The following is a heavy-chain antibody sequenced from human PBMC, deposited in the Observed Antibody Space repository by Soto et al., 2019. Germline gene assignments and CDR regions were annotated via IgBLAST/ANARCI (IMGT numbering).Heavy chain of an antibody. CDR1: GYTFTGYY. J-gene: IGHJ6*03. Sequence: QVQLVQSGAEVKKPGASVKVSCKASGYTFTGYYMHWMRQAPGQGLEWMGWINPNSGETDYAQNFQAWVTMTSDMSISTPYMELSGLKSNDTAVCYCARGGGLNHYYYIDVWGKGTTVTVSS. V-gene: IGHV1-2*04. CDR3: ARGGGLNHYYYIDV. CDR2: INPNSGET.